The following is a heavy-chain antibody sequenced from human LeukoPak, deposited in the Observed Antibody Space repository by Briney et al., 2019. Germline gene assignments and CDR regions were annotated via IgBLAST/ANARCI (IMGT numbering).Heavy chain of an antibody. CDR1: GFTFDDYA. J-gene: IGHJ6*02. CDR3: ARAKESPYYYYYYGMDV. V-gene: IGHV3-9*01. Sequence: PGGSLRLSCAASGFTFDDYAMHWVRQAPGKGLEWVSGISWNSGSIGYADSVKGRFTISRDNAKNSLYLQMNSLRAEDTAVYYCARAKESPYYYYYYGMDVWGQGTTVTVSS. CDR2: ISWNSGSI.